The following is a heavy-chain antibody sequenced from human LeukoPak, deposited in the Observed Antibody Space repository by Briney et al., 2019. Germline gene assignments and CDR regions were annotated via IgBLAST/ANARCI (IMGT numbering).Heavy chain of an antibody. CDR2: IYYSGST. D-gene: IGHD3-22*01. V-gene: IGHV4-39*07. CDR3: ARVHSSGYYYYFDY. J-gene: IGHJ4*02. CDR1: GGSISSSSYY. Sequence: KASETLSLTCTVSGGSISSSSYYWVWIRQPPGKGLEWIGSIYYSGSTYYNPSLKSRVTISVDTSKNQFSLKLSSVTAADTAVYYCARVHSSGYYYYFDYWGQGTLVTVSS.